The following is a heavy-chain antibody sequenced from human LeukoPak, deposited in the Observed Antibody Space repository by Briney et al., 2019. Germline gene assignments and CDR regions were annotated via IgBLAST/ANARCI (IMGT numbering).Heavy chain of an antibody. CDR3: VRGGTDAFDI. J-gene: IGHJ3*02. D-gene: IGHD2-15*01. Sequence: ASVKVSCKASGGTFSSYAISWVRQAPGQGLEWMGGIIPIFGAANYAQKFQGRVTITTDESTSTAYMELSSLRSEDTAVYYCVRGGTDAFDIWGQGTMVTVSS. CDR2: IIPIFGAA. CDR1: GGTFSSYA. V-gene: IGHV1-69*05.